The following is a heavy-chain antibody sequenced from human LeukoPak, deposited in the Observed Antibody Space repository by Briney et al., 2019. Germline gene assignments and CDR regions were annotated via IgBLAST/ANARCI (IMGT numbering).Heavy chain of an antibody. CDR1: GFTFSSYG. Sequence: PGGSLRLSCAASGFTFSSYGMHWVRQAPGKGLEWVAFIRYDGSNKYYADSVKGRFTISRDNAKNTVYLQMISLRADDTAVYYCVRAKSGHYGYSDYWGQGTLVTVSS. V-gene: IGHV3-30*02. CDR2: IRYDGSNK. D-gene: IGHD5-18*01. J-gene: IGHJ4*02. CDR3: VRAKSGHYGYSDY.